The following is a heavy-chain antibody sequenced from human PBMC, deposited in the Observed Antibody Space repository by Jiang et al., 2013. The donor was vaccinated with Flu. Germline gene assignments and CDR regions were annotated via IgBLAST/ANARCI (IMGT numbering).Heavy chain of an antibody. CDR3: ARGRGYGEYDFDY. CDR1: GDYFSSYS. J-gene: IGHJ4*02. Sequence: EVKKPGSSVKVSCKASGDYFSSYSMSWVRQAPGQGLEWMGGIIPIFGTTNYAQKFQGRVTITADESTSTAYMELSSLGSEDTAVYFCARGRGYGEYDFDYWGQGTLVTVSS. D-gene: IGHD4-17*01. CDR2: IIPIFGTT. V-gene: IGHV1-69*01.